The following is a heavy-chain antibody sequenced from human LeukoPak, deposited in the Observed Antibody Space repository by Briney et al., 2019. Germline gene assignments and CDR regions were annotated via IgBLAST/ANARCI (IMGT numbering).Heavy chain of an antibody. D-gene: IGHD3-10*01. J-gene: IGHJ4*02. CDR2: ISYDGSNK. Sequence: GKSLRLSCAASGFTFSSYGMHWVRQAPGKGLEWVAVISYDGSNKYYADSVKGRFTISRENSKNTLHLQMNSLRTEDTAVYYCAKDHYYYGSGIYFMHYFDYWGQGTLVTVSS. CDR3: AKDHYYYGSGIYFMHYFDY. CDR1: GFTFSSYG. V-gene: IGHV3-30*18.